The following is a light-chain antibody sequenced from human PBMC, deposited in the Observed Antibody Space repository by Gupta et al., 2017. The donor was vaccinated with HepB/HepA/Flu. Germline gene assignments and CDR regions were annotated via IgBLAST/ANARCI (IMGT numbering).Light chain of an antibody. CDR3: AAWDDSLNGRV. J-gene: IGLJ2*01. CDR2: SSN. V-gene: IGLV1-44*01. CDR1: SSNIGSNT. Sequence: QSVLTQPPSASGTPGQRVTISCSGSSSNIGSNTVNWYQQLPGTAPKLLNYSSNQRPSGVPDRFSGSKSGASASLAISGLQSEDEADYYCAAWDDSLNGRVFGGGTKLTVL.